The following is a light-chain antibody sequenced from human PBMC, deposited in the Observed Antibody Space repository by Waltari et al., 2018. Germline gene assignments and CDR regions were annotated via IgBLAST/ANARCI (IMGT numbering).Light chain of an antibody. CDR3: QAWDSKTVV. J-gene: IGLJ3*02. V-gene: IGLV3-1*01. CDR1: KY. Sequence: KYASWYQQKPGQSPMLVIYRDNKRPSGIPERFSASNSGTTATLTISGTQAIDEADYFCQAWDSKTVVFGGGTKLTVL. CDR2: RDN.